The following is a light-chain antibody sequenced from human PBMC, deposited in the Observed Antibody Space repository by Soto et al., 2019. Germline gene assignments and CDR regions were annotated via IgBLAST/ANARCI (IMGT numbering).Light chain of an antibody. Sequence: QSALTQPASVSGSPGQSITISCTGTSSDVGGYNYVSWYQQHPGKAPKLMIYEVSNRPSGVSNRFSGSKSGNTASLHIYGLQAEDEADYYCSSHTSSSNRVFGNGTKGT. CDR3: SSHTSSSNRV. CDR2: EVS. J-gene: IGLJ1*01. CDR1: SSDVGGYNY. V-gene: IGLV2-14*01.